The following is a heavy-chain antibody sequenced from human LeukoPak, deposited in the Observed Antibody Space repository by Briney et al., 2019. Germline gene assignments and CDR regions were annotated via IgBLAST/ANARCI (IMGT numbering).Heavy chain of an antibody. J-gene: IGHJ4*02. V-gene: IGHV3-21*01. CDR2: ISSSSNNI. Sequence: PGGSLRLSCGASGFTFSTYSMNWVRQAPGKGLEWVSSISSSSNNIYYADSVKGRFTISRDNAKNSLYLQMNSLRAEDTAVYYCARDIRFGDFIDYWGQGTLVTVSS. CDR1: GFTFSTYS. CDR3: ARDIRFGDFIDY. D-gene: IGHD3-10*01.